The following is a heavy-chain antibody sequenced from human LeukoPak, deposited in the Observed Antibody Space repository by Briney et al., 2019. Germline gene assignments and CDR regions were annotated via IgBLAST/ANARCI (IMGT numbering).Heavy chain of an antibody. V-gene: IGHV3-23*01. CDR3: AIDVQDDLDY. J-gene: IGHJ4*02. D-gene: IGHD1-1*01. CDR1: GFALSTYV. CDR2: IDRAGSSDT. Sequence: GRSLRLSCAASGFALSTYVMKWVRQAPGKGLQWISTIDRAGSSDTHYAESVKGRFTISRDNSKNTLYLQMNSLRAEDTAVYYCAIDVQDDLDYWGQGTQVTVSS.